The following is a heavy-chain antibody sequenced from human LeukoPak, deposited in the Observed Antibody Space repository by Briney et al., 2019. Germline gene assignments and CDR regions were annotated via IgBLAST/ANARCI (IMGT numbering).Heavy chain of an antibody. Sequence: GASVKVSCKASGGTFSSYAISWVRQAPGQGLEWMGGIIPIFGTANYAQKFQGRVTITADKSTSTAYMELSSLRSEDTAVYYCARGYYDSSGYFGFDYWGQGTLVTVSS. V-gene: IGHV1-69*06. CDR3: ARGYYDSSGYFGFDY. J-gene: IGHJ4*02. D-gene: IGHD3-22*01. CDR2: IIPIFGTA. CDR1: GGTFSSYA.